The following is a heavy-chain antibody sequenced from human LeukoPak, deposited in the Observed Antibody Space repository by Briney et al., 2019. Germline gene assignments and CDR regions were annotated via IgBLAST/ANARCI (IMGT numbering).Heavy chain of an antibody. CDR2: ISAYNGNT. Sequence: ASXKVSCKASGYTFTSYGISWVRQAPGQGEEWMGWISAYNGNTNYAQKLQGRVTMTTDTSTSTAYMELRSLRSDDTAVYYCARDDPYYDILTGYCLFDYWGQGTLVTVSS. V-gene: IGHV1-18*01. J-gene: IGHJ4*02. CDR1: GYTFTSYG. CDR3: ARDDPYYDILTGYCLFDY. D-gene: IGHD3-9*01.